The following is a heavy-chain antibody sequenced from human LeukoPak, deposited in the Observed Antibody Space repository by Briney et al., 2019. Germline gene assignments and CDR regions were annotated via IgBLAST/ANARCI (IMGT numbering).Heavy chain of an antibody. Sequence: SVKVSCKASGGTFSSYTISWVRQAPGQGLEWMGRIIPILGIANYAQKFQGRVTITADKSTSTAYMELSSLRSEDTAVYYCARALIVGATIGAFQHWGRAPWSPSPQ. V-gene: IGHV1-69*02. CDR3: ARALIVGATIGAFQH. CDR2: IIPILGIA. D-gene: IGHD1-26*01. CDR1: GGTFSSYT. J-gene: IGHJ1*01.